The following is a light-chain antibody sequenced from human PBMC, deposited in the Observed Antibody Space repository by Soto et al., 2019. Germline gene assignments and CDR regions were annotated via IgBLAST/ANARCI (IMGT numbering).Light chain of an antibody. CDR2: NNN. J-gene: IGLJ2*01. V-gene: IGLV1-47*02. Sequence: QSVLTQPPSASGTPGQRVTISCSGSRSNIGTNYVYWYQQLPGTAPKLLIFNNNQRPLGVPDRFSVSKSGTSASLAISGLLSEEEDLYYCASVDESLSGYVVFGGGTKLTVL. CDR3: ASVDESLSGYVV. CDR1: RSNIGTNY.